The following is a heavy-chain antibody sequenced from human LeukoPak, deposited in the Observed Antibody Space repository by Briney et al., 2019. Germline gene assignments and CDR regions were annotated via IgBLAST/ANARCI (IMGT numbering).Heavy chain of an antibody. CDR1: GVSISNYY. CDR2: IYYSGST. D-gene: IGHD3-10*01. J-gene: IGHJ4*02. Sequence: SSETLSLTCTVSGVSISNYYWSWLRQPPGKGLEWIGYIYYSGSTNYNPSLKSRVTISVDTSKNHFSLKLSSVPAADTAVYYCAGALGGGSGSYYDYWGQGTLVTVSS. CDR3: AGALGGGSGSYYDY. V-gene: IGHV4-59*01.